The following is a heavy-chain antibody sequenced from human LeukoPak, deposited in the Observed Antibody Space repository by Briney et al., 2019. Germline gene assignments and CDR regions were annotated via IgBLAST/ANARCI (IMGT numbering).Heavy chain of an antibody. V-gene: IGHV4-4*02. Sequence: SETLSLTCAVSGGSISSSNWWSWVRQPPGKGLEWIGEIYHGGSTNYNPSLKSRVAMSVDRSRNQFSLQLSSVTAADTAVYYCAKGEDHGSGTVHFASWGQGTLVTVSS. CDR3: AKGEDHGSGTVHFAS. D-gene: IGHD3-10*01. J-gene: IGHJ4*02. CDR1: GGSISSSNW. CDR2: IYHGGST.